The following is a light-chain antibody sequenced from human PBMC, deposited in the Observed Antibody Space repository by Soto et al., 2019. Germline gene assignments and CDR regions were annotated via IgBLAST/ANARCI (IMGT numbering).Light chain of an antibody. Sequence: QSALTQPASVSGSPGQSITISCTGTSSDVGGYKYVSWYQQHPGKAPKLMIYDVSNRPSGVSNRFSGSKSGNTASLTISGLQAEDEADYYFSSYTSSSTLVVFGGGTKLTV. CDR1: SSDVGGYKY. CDR3: SSYTSSSTLVV. J-gene: IGLJ2*01. CDR2: DVS. V-gene: IGLV2-14*01.